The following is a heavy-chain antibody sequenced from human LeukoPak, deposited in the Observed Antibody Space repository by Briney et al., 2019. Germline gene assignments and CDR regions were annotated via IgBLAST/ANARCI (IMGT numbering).Heavy chain of an antibody. CDR3: AVGVRGVYDY. CDR1: GGTFSSYA. J-gene: IGHJ4*02. D-gene: IGHD3-10*02. V-gene: IGHV1-69*05. CDR2: IIPIFGTA. Sequence: SVNVSCKASGGTFSSYAISWVRQAPGQGLEWMGGIIPIFGTANYAQKFQGRVTITTDESTSTAYMELSSLRSEDTAVYYCAVGVRGVYDYWGQGTLVTVSS.